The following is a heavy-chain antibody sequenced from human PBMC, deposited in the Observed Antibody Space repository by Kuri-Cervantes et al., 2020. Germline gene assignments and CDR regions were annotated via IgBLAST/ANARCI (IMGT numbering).Heavy chain of an antibody. CDR3: ARGTTSHDSVDAFDI. Sequence: SETLSLTCAVSGGSISSSNWWSWVRQPPGKGLEWIGEIYHSGSTNYNPSLKSRVTISVDKSKNQFSLKLSSVTAADTAVYYCARGTTSHDSVDAFDIWGQGTMVTVSS. J-gene: IGHJ3*02. CDR1: GGSISSSNW. CDR2: IYHSGST. D-gene: IGHD3-3*01. V-gene: IGHV4-4*02.